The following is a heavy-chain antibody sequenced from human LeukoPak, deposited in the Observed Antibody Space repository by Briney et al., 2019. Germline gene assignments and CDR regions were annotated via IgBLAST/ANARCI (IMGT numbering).Heavy chain of an antibody. V-gene: IGHV3-20*01. Sequence: GGSLRLSCAASGFTFDDYGMSWVRHAPGKGLEWVSGINWNGGSTGYADSVKGRFTISRDNAKNSLYLQMNSLRAEGTALYHCASFYYDSSGYYSHVWGQGTTVTVSS. D-gene: IGHD3-22*01. CDR1: GFTFDDYG. J-gene: IGHJ6*02. CDR3: ASFYYDSSGYYSHV. CDR2: INWNGGST.